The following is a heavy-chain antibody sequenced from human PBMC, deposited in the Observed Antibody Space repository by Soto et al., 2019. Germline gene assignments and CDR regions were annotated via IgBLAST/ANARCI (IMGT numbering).Heavy chain of an antibody. Sequence: GESLKISCKGSGYSFTSYWISWVSKMPGKGLEWMGRIDPSDSYTNYSPSFQGHVTISADKAISTAYLQWSSLKASDNAMYYCAGVGLRGVITRTRDYYGMDVWGQWTTVTVSS. CDR3: AGVGLRGVITRTRDYYGMDV. CDR2: IDPSDSYT. CDR1: GYSFTSYW. D-gene: IGHD3-10*01. V-gene: IGHV5-10-1*01. J-gene: IGHJ6*02.